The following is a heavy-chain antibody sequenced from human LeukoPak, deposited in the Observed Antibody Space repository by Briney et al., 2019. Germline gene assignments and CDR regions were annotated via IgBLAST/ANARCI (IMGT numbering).Heavy chain of an antibody. CDR2: IRYEATDK. CDR3: AKDSWEVGATAEIDY. D-gene: IGHD1-26*01. J-gene: IGHJ4*02. CDR1: GFTFSNYG. Sequence: PGGSLKLSCSASGFTFSNYGMHWVRQAPGEGLEWVAFIRYEATDKYYADSVKGRFTISRGNSKNTVFLLMNSLRAEDTAVYYCAKDSWEVGATAEIDYWGQGTLVTVSS. V-gene: IGHV3-30*02.